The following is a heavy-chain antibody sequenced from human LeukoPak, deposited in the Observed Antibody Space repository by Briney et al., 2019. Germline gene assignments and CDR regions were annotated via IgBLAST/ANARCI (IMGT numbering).Heavy chain of an antibody. CDR3: AKDQVPMDV. CDR1: GFIFSSSG. V-gene: IGHV3-30*02. J-gene: IGHJ6*03. Sequence: GGSLRLSCAASGFIFSSSGMHWVRQAPGKGLEWVAFVHYDGKEIYYADSVKGRFTVSRDNSKYTAYLQMGSLTTGDTGVYYCAKDQVPMDVWGKGTTVTVSS. CDR2: VHYDGKEI.